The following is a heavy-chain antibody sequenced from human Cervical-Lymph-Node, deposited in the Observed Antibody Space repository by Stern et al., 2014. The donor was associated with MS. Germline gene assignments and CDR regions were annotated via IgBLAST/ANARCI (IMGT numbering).Heavy chain of an antibody. CDR2: ISYSGNT. CDR3: ARVTEFLRFFYPDY. J-gene: IGHJ4*02. D-gene: IGHD3-3*01. V-gene: IGHV4-31*03. Sequence: VQLVESGPGLVKPSQTLSLTCTVSGGAVSSGDRYWSWIRQHPVKGLEWIGYISYSGNTYYNPSLESRVTISMDRSKNQFSLKLRSVTAADTAVYYCARVTEFLRFFYPDYWGQGIRVTVSS. CDR1: GGAVSSGDRY.